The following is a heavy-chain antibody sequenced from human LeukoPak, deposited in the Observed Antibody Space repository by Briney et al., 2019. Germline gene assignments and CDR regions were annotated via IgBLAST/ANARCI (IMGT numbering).Heavy chain of an antibody. CDR3: ARVSGRRAGTIDY. V-gene: IGHV1-46*01. Sequence: WASVKVSCKASGYTFTSYYMHWVRQAPGQGLEWMGIINPSGGGTSYAQKFQGRVTMTRDMSTSTVYMELSSLRSEDTAVYYCARVSGRRAGTIDYWGQGTLVTVSS. CDR1: GYTFTSYY. J-gene: IGHJ4*02. CDR2: INPSGGGT. D-gene: IGHD1-7*01.